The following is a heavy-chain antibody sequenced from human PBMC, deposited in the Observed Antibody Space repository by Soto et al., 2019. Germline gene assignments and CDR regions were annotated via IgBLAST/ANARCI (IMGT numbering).Heavy chain of an antibody. CDR3: ARDYDFWSGYSSPYGMDV. V-gene: IGHV1-18*01. CDR1: GYTFTSYG. J-gene: IGHJ6*02. Sequence: ASVKVSCKASGYTFTSYGISWVRQAPGQGLEWMGWISAYNGNTNYAQKLQGRVTMTTDTSTSTAYMELRSPRSDDTAVYYCARDYDFWSGYSSPYGMDVWGQGTTVTVSS. D-gene: IGHD3-3*01. CDR2: ISAYNGNT.